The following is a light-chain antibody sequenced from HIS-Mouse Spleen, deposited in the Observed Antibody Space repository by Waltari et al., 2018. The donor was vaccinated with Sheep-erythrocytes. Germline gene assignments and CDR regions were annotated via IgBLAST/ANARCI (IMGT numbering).Light chain of an antibody. Sequence: QAVLTQPSSLSASPGASASLTCTLRSGINVGTYRIYWYQQKPGSPPQYLLRYKSDSDKQQGSVDPSRFSGSKDASANAGILLISGLQSEDEADYYCMIWHSSAWVFGGGTKLTVL. V-gene: IGLV5-45*03. CDR3: MIWHSSAWV. J-gene: IGLJ3*02. CDR2: YKSDSDK. CDR1: SGINVGTYR.